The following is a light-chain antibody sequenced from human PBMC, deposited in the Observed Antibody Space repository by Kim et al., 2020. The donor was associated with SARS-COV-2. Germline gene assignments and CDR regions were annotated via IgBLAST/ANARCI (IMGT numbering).Light chain of an antibody. CDR3: QQSYSTPYT. CDR2: AAS. CDR1: QSISSY. Sequence: AAVGDRGTSTCRASQSISSYLNWYQQKPGKAPKLLIYAASSLQSGVTSRFSGSGSGTDYTRTISSLQPEDYATYNWQQSYSTPYTFGQGTKLEI. J-gene: IGKJ2*01. V-gene: IGKV1-39*01.